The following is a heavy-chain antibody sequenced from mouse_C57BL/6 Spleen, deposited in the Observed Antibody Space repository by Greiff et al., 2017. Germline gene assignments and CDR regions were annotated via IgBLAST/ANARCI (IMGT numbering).Heavy chain of an antibody. CDR3: AKNGVGRDYYAMDY. CDR1: GFSLTSYG. D-gene: IGHD4-1*01. V-gene: IGHV2-5*01. J-gene: IGHJ4*01. Sequence: VQLQQSGPGLVQPSQSLSITCTVSGFSLTSYGVHWVRQSPGKGLEWLGVIWRGGSTDYNAAFMSRLSITKDNSKSQVFFKMNSLQADDTAIYYCAKNGVGRDYYAMDYWGQGTSVTVSS. CDR2: IWRGGST.